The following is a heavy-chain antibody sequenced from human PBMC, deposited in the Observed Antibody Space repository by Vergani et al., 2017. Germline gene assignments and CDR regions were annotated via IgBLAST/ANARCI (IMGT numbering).Heavy chain of an antibody. CDR2: IYYNGGT. CDR1: GVSIISSSYY. J-gene: IGHJ4*02. CDR3: ARHVSHTAGDY. D-gene: IGHD5-18*01. Sequence: QVQLQESGPRLVKPSETLSLTCSVSGVSIISSSYYWVWVRQPPGKGLEWVGNIYYNGGTDYNPSLKSRVTISVETSKNQFSLKLNSVTAADTAVYYCARHVSHTAGDYWGQGTLVTVSS. V-gene: IGHV4-39*01.